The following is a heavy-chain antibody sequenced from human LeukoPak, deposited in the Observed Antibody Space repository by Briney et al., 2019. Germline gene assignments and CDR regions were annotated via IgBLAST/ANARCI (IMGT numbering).Heavy chain of an antibody. CDR1: GFTFSSYA. CDR3: AKGRVATSTSFDY. CDR2: ISGSGGST. J-gene: IGHJ4*02. D-gene: IGHD5-12*01. Sequence: GGSLRLSCAASGFTFSSYAMSWVRQAPGKGLEWVSAISGSGGSTYYADSVKGRFTIPRDNSKNTLYLQMNSLRAEDTAVYYCAKGRVATSTSFDYWGQGTLVTVSS. V-gene: IGHV3-23*01.